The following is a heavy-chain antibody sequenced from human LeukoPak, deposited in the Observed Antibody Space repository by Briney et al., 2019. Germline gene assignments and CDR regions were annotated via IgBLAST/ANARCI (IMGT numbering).Heavy chain of an antibody. CDR3: ARDGCSTSCYMNYYGMDV. Sequence: GGSLRLSCAASGFTFSSYSMNWVRQAPGKGLEWVSYISSSGSTIYYADSVKGRFTISRDNAKNSLYLQMNSLRAEDTAVYYCARDGCSTSCYMNYYGMDVWGQGTTVTVSS. J-gene: IGHJ6*02. CDR1: GFTFSSYS. D-gene: IGHD2-2*02. V-gene: IGHV3-48*04. CDR2: ISSSGSTI.